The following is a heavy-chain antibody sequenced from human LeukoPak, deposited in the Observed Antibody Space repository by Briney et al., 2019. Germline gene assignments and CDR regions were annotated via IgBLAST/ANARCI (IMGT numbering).Heavy chain of an antibody. CDR3: ATLVSGSYHFDY. V-gene: IGHV4-39*01. CDR2: IYYRGST. D-gene: IGHD1-26*01. J-gene: IGHJ4*02. CDR1: GGSISSSSYY. Sequence: PSETLSLTCTVSGGSISSSSYYWGWIRQPPGKGLEWIGGIYYRGSTYYNPSLKSRVTIPLDTSKNQFSLKLSSVTAADTAVYYCATLVSGSYHFDYWGQGTLVTVSS.